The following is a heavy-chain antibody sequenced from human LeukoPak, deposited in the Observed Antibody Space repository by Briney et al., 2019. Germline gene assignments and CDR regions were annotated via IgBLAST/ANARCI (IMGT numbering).Heavy chain of an antibody. CDR3: ARHSIEVPLDY. J-gene: IGHJ4*02. Sequence: SETLSLTCTVSGGSISSSSYYWGWIRQPPGKGLEWIGSIYYSGSTYYNPSLKSRVTISVDTSKNQFSLKLSSVTAADTAVYYCARHSIEVPLDYWGQGTLVTVSS. CDR2: IYYSGST. CDR1: GGSISSSSYY. D-gene: IGHD3-16*02. V-gene: IGHV4-39*01.